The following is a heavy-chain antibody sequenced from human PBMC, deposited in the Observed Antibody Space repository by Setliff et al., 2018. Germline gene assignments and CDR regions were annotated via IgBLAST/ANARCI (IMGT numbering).Heavy chain of an antibody. J-gene: IGHJ6*03. V-gene: IGHV3-21*01. CDR2: ISPDSIHI. Sequence: GGSLRLSCAASGFTFSSYAMTWVRQAPGKGLEWVSSISPDSIHIYYADSVKGRFTISRDNAKNTLYPQMNSLRAEDTAVYYCARDIHYYGSGTSSGHYYYMDVWGKGTTVTVSS. CDR1: GFTFSSYA. D-gene: IGHD3-10*01. CDR3: ARDIHYYGSGTSSGHYYYMDV.